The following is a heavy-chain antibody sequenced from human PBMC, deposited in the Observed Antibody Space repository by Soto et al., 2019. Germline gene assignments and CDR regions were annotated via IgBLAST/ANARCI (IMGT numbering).Heavy chain of an antibody. Sequence: ASVKVSCKASGYTFTSYGISWVRQAPGQGLEWMGWISAYNGNTNYAQKLQGRVTMTTDTSTSTAYMELRSLRSDDTAVYYCARMRPVTYLSTVAAPLRWFDPWGQGTLVTVSS. CDR1: GYTFTSYG. V-gene: IGHV1-18*01. J-gene: IGHJ5*02. CDR3: ARMRPVTYLSTVAAPLRWFDP. CDR2: ISAYNGNT. D-gene: IGHD6-19*01.